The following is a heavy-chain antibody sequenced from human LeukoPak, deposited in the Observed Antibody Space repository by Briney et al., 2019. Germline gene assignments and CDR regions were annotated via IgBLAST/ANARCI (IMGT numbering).Heavy chain of an antibody. CDR3: ARGDDYGDNWFDP. J-gene: IGHJ5*02. CDR1: GWSFSGYY. V-gene: IGHV4-34*01. CDR2: INHSGST. Sequence: PSETLSLTCAVYGWSFSGYYWSWIRQPPGKGLEWIGEINHSGSTNYNPSLKSRVTISVDPSKNKFSLKLSSVTAEDTAVYYCARGDDYGDNWFDPWGQGTLVTVSS. D-gene: IGHD4-17*01.